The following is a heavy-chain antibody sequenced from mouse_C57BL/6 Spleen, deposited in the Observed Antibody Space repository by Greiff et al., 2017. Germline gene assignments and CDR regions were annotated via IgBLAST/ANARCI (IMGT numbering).Heavy chain of an antibody. V-gene: IGHV1-64*01. CDR2: IHPNSGST. CDR1: GYTFTSYW. D-gene: IGHD2-3*01. J-gene: IGHJ2*01. CDR3: ARGGYSYYFDY. Sequence: QVQLQQPGAELVKPGASVKLSCKASGYTFTSYWMHWVKQRPGQGLEWIGMIHPNSGSTNYNEKFKIKATLTVDKSSSTAYMQLSSLTSEDSAVYYCARGGYSYYFDYWGQGTTLTFSS.